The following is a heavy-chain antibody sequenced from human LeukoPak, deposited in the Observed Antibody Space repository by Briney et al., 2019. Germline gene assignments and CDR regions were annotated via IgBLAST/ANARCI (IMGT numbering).Heavy chain of an antibody. V-gene: IGHV3-33*06. CDR2: IWYDGRNK. D-gene: IGHD5-12*01. Sequence: GGSLRIFCAASGFTFISYGMHWVCQAPGKGLEWVAVIWYDGRNKYHAVYVKGQFTISRYNSKNTLYLKMNRLRAEDTAVYYCAKGGDYSGYDFYAFDIWGQGTMVTVSS. J-gene: IGHJ3*02. CDR3: AKGGDYSGYDFYAFDI. CDR1: GFTFISYG.